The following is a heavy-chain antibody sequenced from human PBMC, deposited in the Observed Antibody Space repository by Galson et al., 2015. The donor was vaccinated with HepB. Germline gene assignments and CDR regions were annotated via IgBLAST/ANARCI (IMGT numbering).Heavy chain of an antibody. J-gene: IGHJ4*02. Sequence: SLRLSCAASGFTFSSYSMNWVRQAPGKGLEWVSYISSSSSTIYYADSVKGRFTISRDNAKNSLYLQMNSLRAEDTAVYYCARDQIGSGGSWGYWGQGTLVTVSS. CDR1: GFTFSSYS. D-gene: IGHD2-15*01. CDR3: ARDQIGSGGSWGY. CDR2: ISSSSSTI. V-gene: IGHV3-48*01.